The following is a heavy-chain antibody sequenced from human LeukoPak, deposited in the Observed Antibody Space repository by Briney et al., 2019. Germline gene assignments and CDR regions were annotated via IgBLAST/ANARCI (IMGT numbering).Heavy chain of an antibody. CDR2: IKSKTNGGTT. J-gene: IGHJ4*02. D-gene: IGHD3-10*01. V-gene: IGHV3-15*01. Sequence: PGASMSPSCAASAFTTSNACINWVRQAPGKGLEWVGRIKSKTNGGTTDYAAPVKGRFTISRDNSKNTLYLQMNSLKTEDTAVYYCTTDMLGGILWFGELGLVGGQGTLVTVSS. CDR1: AFTTSNAC. CDR3: TTDMLGGILWFGELGLV.